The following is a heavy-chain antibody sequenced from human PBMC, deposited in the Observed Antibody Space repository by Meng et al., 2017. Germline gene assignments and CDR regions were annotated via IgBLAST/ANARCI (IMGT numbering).Heavy chain of an antibody. D-gene: IGHD2-15*01. CDR2: LNNGNGDT. CDR1: GFTLISCC. CDR3: ARDSCTGGICYRGSFDY. J-gene: IGHJ4*02. Sequence: QFQLLHSWAEVQEQGPAVEVSCNASGFTLISCCMHGVRQGLGQSLEWMGWLNNGNGDTKYSQKFQGRVTITRDSSASTAYMELSSLRSEDTAVYYCARDSCTGGICYRGSFDYWAQGTLVTVSS. V-gene: IGHV1-3*04.